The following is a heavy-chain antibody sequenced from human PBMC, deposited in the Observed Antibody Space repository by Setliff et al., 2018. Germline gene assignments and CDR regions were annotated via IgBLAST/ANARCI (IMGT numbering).Heavy chain of an antibody. J-gene: IGHJ4*02. V-gene: IGHV3-23*01. CDR1: GFTFSSYA. Sequence: PGESLKISCAGSGFTFSSYAMSWVRQAPGKGLEWVSTISDSGGSTYYADSVKGRFTISRDNSKNTLYLQMNSLRAEDTAVYYCARDPPGTYYNFWSGYMWPWGQGTLVTVSS. CDR2: ISDSGGST. CDR3: ARDPPGTYYNFWSGYMWP. D-gene: IGHD3-3*01.